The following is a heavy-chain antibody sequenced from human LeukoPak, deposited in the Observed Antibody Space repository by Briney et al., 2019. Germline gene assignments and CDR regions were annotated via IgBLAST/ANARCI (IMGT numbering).Heavy chain of an antibody. V-gene: IGHV1-69*05. CDR3: AREGRWLRTNPYFDY. CDR1: GGTFSSYA. Sequence: SVKVSCKASGGTFSSYAISWVRQAPGQGLEWMGGIIPIFGTANYAQKFQGRVTITTDESTGTAYMELSSLRSEDTAVYYCAREGRWLRTNPYFDYWGQGTLVTVSS. J-gene: IGHJ4*02. CDR2: IIPIFGTA. D-gene: IGHD5-24*01.